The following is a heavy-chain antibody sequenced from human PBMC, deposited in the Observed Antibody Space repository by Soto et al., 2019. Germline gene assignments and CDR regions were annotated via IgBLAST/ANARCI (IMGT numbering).Heavy chain of an antibody. J-gene: IGHJ6*02. V-gene: IGHV4-34*01. Sequence: QVQLQQWGAGLLKPSETLSLTCAVYGGSGGSFSGYYWSWIRQPPGKGLEWIGEINHSGSTNNNPSLKSRVTISVDTSKNQFSLKLSSVTAAATAVYYCARHNYASSGYYHYYYGMDVWGQGTTVTVSS. CDR3: ARHNYASSGYYHYYYGMDV. D-gene: IGHD3-22*01. CDR2: INHSGST. CDR1: GGSGGSFSGYY.